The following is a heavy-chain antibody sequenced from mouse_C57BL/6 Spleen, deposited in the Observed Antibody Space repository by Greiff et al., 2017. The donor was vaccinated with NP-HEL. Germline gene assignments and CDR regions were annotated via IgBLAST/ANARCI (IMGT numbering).Heavy chain of an antibody. CDR1: GFTFSDYY. Sequence: EVKLMESEGGLVQPGSSMKLSCTASGFTFSDYYMAWVRQVPEKGLEWVANINYDGSSTYYLDSLKSRFIISRDNAKNILYLQMSSLKSEDTATYYCARDPYYDGYYYWYFDVWGTGTTVTVSS. J-gene: IGHJ1*03. V-gene: IGHV5-16*01. CDR3: ARDPYYDGYYYWYFDV. CDR2: INYDGSST. D-gene: IGHD2-3*01.